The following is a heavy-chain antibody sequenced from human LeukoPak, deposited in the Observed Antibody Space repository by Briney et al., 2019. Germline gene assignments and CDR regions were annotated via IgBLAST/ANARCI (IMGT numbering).Heavy chain of an antibody. CDR2: ISGSGVST. CDR3: AKSPSGLYKGTFWA. CDR1: GFSFHSYA. Sequence: PGGSLRLSCVASGFSFHSYAMTWVRQAPGEGLEWVAGISGSGVSTHYGDSVKGRFTISRDNARNSLYLEMNNLRPEDTAIYYCAKSPSGLYKGTFWAWGQGTLVTVSS. J-gene: IGHJ5*02. D-gene: IGHD1-14*01. V-gene: IGHV3-23*01.